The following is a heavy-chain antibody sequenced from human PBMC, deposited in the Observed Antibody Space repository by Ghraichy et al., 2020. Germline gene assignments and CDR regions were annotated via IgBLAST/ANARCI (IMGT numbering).Heavy chain of an antibody. CDR1: GFTFNNYA. CDR3: ARGDSSPRWPMRSDYYYGMDV. CDR2: ISGNGGST. Sequence: GESLNISCAASGFTFNNYAMHWVRQAPGKGLEYVSAISGNGGSTYYANSVKGRFTISRDNSKNTLYLQMGSLRAEDMAVYYCARGDSSPRWPMRSDYYYGMDVWGQGTTVTVSS. J-gene: IGHJ6*02. V-gene: IGHV3-64*01. D-gene: IGHD3-22*01.